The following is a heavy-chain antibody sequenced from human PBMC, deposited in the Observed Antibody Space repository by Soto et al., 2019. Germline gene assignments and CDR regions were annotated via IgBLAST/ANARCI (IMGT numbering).Heavy chain of an antibody. J-gene: IGHJ4*02. CDR2: IYYSGST. Sequence: SETLSLTCTVSGGSISSYYWSWIRQPPGKGLEWIGYIYYSGSTNYNPSLKSRVTISVDTSKNQFSLKLSSVTAADTAVYYCERAFSDGYIDYWGQGTLVTVSS. CDR1: GGSISSYY. D-gene: IGHD3-3*02. CDR3: ERAFSDGYIDY. V-gene: IGHV4-59*01.